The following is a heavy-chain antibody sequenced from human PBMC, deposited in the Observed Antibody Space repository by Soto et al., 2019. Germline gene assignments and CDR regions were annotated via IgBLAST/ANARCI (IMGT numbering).Heavy chain of an antibody. CDR1: GFTVSNNY. CDR3: GMDV. Sequence: GGSLRLSCAASGFTVSNNYMSWVRQAPGKGLEWVSCIISSGGGTYYADSVKGRFTISRDNSKNTLHLQMNSLRDRVPQLGYYGMDVWGQGTTVTVSS. J-gene: IGHJ6*02. CDR2: IISSGGGT. D-gene: IGHD2-2*01. V-gene: IGHV3-23*01.